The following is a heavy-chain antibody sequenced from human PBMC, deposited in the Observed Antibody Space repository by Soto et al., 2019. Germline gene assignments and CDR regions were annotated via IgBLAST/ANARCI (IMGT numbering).Heavy chain of an antibody. D-gene: IGHD4-17*01. CDR3: ASPTVTTFYYGMDV. CDR1: GFTFSSYG. CDR2: IWYDGSNK. V-gene: IGHV3-33*01. Sequence: QVQLVESGGGVIQPGRSLRLSCAASGFTFSSYGMHWVRQAPGKGLEWVAVIWYDGSNKYYADSVKGRFTISRDNSKNTLYLQMNSLRAEDTAVYYCASPTVTTFYYGMDVRGQGTTVTVSS. J-gene: IGHJ6*02.